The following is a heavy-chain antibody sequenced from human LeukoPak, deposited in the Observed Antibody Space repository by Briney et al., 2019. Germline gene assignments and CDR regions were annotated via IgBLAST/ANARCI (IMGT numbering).Heavy chain of an antibody. CDR2: INHSGST. D-gene: IGHD5-12*01. CDR3: ARGPGGGYDYDY. V-gene: IGHV4-34*01. Sequence: PSETLSLTCAVYGGSFSGYYWSWIRQPPGKGLEWIGEINHSGSTNYNPSLKSRVTISVDTSKNQFSLKLSSVTAADTAVYYCARGPGGGYDYDYWGQGTLVTVSS. CDR1: GGSFSGYY. J-gene: IGHJ4*02.